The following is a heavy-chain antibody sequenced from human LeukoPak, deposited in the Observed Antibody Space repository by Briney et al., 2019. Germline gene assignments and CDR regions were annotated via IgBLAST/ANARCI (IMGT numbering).Heavy chain of an antibody. V-gene: IGHV4-59*01. Sequence: PSETLSLTCTVSGGSISSYYWSWIRQPPGKGLEWIGYIYYSGSTNYNPSLKSRVTISVDTSKNQFSLKLSSVTAADTAVYYCASSRLYYYYMDVWGKGTTVTVSS. CDR1: GGSISSYY. CDR2: IYYSGST. J-gene: IGHJ6*03. CDR3: ASSRLYYYYMDV.